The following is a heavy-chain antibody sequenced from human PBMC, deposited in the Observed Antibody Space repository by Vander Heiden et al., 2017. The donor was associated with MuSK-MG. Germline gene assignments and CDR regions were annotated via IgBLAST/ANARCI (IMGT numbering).Heavy chain of an antibody. D-gene: IGHD4-17*01. CDR2: MSGSGGST. J-gene: IGHJ2*01. V-gene: IGHV3-23*01. CDR1: GFTFSSYA. CDR3: AKGGTTTTVTTSWYFDL. Sequence: EVQLLESGGGLVQPGGSLRLSCAASGFTFSSYAMIWVRQAPGKGLEWVSAMSGSGGSTYYADSVKGRFTISRDNSKNTLYLQMNSLRAEDTAVYYCAKGGTTTTVTTSWYFDLWGRGTLVTVSS.